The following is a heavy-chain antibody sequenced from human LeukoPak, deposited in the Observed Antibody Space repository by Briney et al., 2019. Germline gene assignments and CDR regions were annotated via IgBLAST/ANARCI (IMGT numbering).Heavy chain of an antibody. CDR3: AHSDLGQQGGYYYYYYMDA. Sequence: SGPTLVNPTQTLTLTCTFSGFSLSTSGVGVGWIRQPPGKALEWLALIYWDDDKRYSPSLKSRLTITKDTSKNQVVLTMTNMDPVDTATYYCAHSDLGQQGGYYYYYYMDAWGKGTTVTVSS. D-gene: IGHD6-13*01. CDR2: IYWDDDK. V-gene: IGHV2-5*02. J-gene: IGHJ6*03. CDR1: GFSLSTSGVG.